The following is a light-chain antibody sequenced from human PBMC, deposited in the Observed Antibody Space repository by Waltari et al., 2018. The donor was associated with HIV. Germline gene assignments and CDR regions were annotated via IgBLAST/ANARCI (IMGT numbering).Light chain of an antibody. CDR1: SSNIGAGYD. CDR3: QSYDSSLSGSVV. J-gene: IGLJ2*01. CDR2: GNK. V-gene: IGLV1-40*01. Sequence: QSVLTQPPSVSGAPGQRVTISCTGSSSNIGAGYDVHWYQQLPGTAPKLLIYGNKYRPSGVPDRFSGSKSGTSASLALTGLQAEDEADYYCQSYDSSLSGSVVFGGGTKVTVL.